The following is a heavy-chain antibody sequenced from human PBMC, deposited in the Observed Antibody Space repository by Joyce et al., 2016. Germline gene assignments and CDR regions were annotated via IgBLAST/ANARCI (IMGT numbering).Heavy chain of an antibody. CDR3: ARDQVRGSIDSAFEY. CDR2: INPLFGAP. V-gene: IGHV1-69*01. D-gene: IGHD3-10*01. CDR1: GGNFRSYA. Sequence: QVHLVQSGAEVTRPGSSVKLSCKTSGGNFRSYALNWVRQAPGQGLELMGGINPLFGAPSYAQKFQGRITLTADDSTNTVDMQLGSLTSADTAVYYCARDQVRGSIDSAFEYWGQGALVTVSS. J-gene: IGHJ4*02.